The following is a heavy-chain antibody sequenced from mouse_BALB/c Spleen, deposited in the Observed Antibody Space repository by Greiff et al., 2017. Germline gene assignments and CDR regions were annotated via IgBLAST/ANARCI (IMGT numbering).Heavy chain of an antibody. D-gene: IGHD4-1*01. V-gene: IGHV1S137*01. CDR1: GYTFTDYA. Sequence: QVQLQQSGAELVRPGVSVKISCKGSGYTFTDYAMHWVKQSHAKSLEWIGVISTYYGDASYNQKFKGKATMTVDKSSSTAYMELARLTSEDSAIYYCARGGNWDFDYWGQGTTLTVSS. CDR3: ARGGNWDFDY. CDR2: ISTYYGDA. J-gene: IGHJ2*01.